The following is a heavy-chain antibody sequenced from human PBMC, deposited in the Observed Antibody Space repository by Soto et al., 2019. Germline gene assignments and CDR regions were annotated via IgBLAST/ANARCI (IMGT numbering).Heavy chain of an antibody. CDR3: ASRSYDFWSGYSRAYYNYHGMHV. J-gene: IGHJ6*02. D-gene: IGHD3-3*01. CDR2: IIPIFGTA. Sequence: ASVKVSCKASGGTFSSYAISWVRQAPGQGLEWMGGIIPIFGTANYAQKFQGRVTITADKSTSTAYMELSSLRSEDTAVYYCASRSYDFWSGYSRAYYNYHGMHVCGQGTTVTVSS. CDR1: GGTFSSYA. V-gene: IGHV1-69*06.